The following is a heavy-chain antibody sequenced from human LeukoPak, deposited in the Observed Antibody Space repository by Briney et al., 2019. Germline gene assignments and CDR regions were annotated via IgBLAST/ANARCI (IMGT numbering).Heavy chain of an antibody. CDR1: GYIFANYW. J-gene: IGHJ4*02. D-gene: IGHD1-26*01. V-gene: IGHV5-51*01. Sequence: GESLKISCKASGYIFANYWIGWVRQMPGKGLEWMGIIFPGDSDTRYSPSFQGQVTISVDKSINTAYLQWRSLKAADTAMYYCAGARGATYFDYWGQGTLVSVSS. CDR3: AGARGATYFDY. CDR2: IFPGDSDT.